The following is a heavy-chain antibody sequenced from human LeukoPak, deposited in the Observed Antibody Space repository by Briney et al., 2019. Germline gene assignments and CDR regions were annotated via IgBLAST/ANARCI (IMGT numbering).Heavy chain of an antibody. Sequence: SVKVSCKASGGTFSSHTISWVRQAPGQGLEWMGRIIPILGIANYAQKFQGRVTITADKSTSTAYMELSSLRSEDTAVYYCASEYPVVAAIWEPIWGQGTMVTVSS. J-gene: IGHJ3*02. CDR2: IIPILGIA. D-gene: IGHD2-15*01. CDR3: ASEYPVVAAIWEPI. CDR1: GGTFSSHT. V-gene: IGHV1-69*02.